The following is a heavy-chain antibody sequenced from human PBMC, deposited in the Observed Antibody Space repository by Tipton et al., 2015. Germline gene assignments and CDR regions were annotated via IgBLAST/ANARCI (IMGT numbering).Heavy chain of an antibody. CDR2: IRDDGRDT. D-gene: IGHD6-25*01. CDR3: ARVGSGWYFDF. V-gene: IGHV3-74*03. J-gene: IGHJ4*02. CDR1: GFTFSSHW. Sequence: SLRLSCAASGFTFSSHWMHWVRQAPGKGLVWVSRIRDDGRDTTYADSVKGRFTISRDNAKNTLYLQMNSLRAEDTAVYYCARVGSGWYFDFWGQGTLVTVSS.